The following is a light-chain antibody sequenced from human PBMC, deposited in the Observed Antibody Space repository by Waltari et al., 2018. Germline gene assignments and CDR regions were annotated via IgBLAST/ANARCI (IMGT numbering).Light chain of an antibody. CDR3: TSYTTTKTVV. CDR2: DVA. Sequence: YQQQPGTAPKLMIYDVARLPSVVSNRFSGSKSCNTASLTISGLQAEDEADYYCTSYTTTKTVVFGGGTKVTVL. V-gene: IGLV2-14*04. J-gene: IGLJ2*01.